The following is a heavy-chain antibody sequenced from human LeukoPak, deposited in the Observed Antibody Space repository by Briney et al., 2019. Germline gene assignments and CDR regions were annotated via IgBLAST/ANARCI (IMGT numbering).Heavy chain of an antibody. V-gene: IGHV3-23*01. CDR2: ISGRGDST. J-gene: IGHJ6*02. CDR1: RFTFSSYA. Sequence: PGGSLRLSCAASRFTFSSYAMTWVCQAPGKGLEWVSVISGRGDSTYYTDSVKGRFTISRDNSKNTMYLQMNSLRAEDTAVYYCAKAVYGSGSPLYYYYGMDVWGQGTTVTVSS. CDR3: AKAVYGSGSPLYYYYGMDV. D-gene: IGHD3-10*01.